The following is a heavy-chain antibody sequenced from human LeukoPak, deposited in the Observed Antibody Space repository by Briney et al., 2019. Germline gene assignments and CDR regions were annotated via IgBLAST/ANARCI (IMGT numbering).Heavy chain of an antibody. CDR2: IYYSGST. CDR1: GGSISSYY. CDR3: ARVPGGSGRLRYYYYGMDV. V-gene: IGHV4-59*01. Sequence: SETLSLTCTVSGGSISSYYWSWIRHPPGKGLEWIGYIYYSGSTNYNPSLKSRVTISEDTSKNQFSLKLSSVTAADTAVYYCARVPGGSGRLRYYYYGMDVWGQGTTVTVS. J-gene: IGHJ6*02. D-gene: IGHD6-19*01.